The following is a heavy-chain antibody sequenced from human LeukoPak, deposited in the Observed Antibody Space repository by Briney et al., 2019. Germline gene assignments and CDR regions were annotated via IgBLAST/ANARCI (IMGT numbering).Heavy chain of an antibody. CDR2: ISDSSTV. Sequence: GGSLRLSCAASGFIFSTFSVNWVRQAPGRGLEWVSYISDSSTVYYADSVKGRFTISRDNAENSLYLQMNSLRAEDTAVYYCAKAVAYGHFDYWGQGTLVTVSS. V-gene: IGHV3-48*01. J-gene: IGHJ4*02. CDR3: AKAVAYGHFDY. D-gene: IGHD2-21*01. CDR1: GFIFSTFS.